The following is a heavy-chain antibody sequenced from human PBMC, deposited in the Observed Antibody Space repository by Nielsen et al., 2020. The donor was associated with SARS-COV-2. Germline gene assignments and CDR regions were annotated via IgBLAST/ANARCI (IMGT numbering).Heavy chain of an antibody. V-gene: IGHV3-30-3*01. Sequence: GESLKISCAASGFPFSSFAMHWVRQAPGKGLEWVAVISFDVSDEYSADSVKGRFTISRDNAKNTLYLQMTSLRTEDTAVYYCAREDSWELLRTYDALDIWGQGTMVSVSS. CDR1: GFPFSSFA. CDR2: ISFDVSDE. CDR3: AREDSWELLRTYDALDI. J-gene: IGHJ3*02. D-gene: IGHD1-26*01.